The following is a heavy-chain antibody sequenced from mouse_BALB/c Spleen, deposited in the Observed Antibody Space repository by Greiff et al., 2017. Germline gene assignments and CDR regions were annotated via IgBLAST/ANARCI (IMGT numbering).Heavy chain of an antibody. J-gene: IGHJ4*01. CDR1: GFTFSDYY. CDR3: ARRSDYDAMDY. Sequence: EVKLVESGGGLVKPGGSLKLSCAASGFTFSDYYMYWVRQTPEKRLEWVATISDGGSYTYYPDSVKGRFTISRDNAKNNLYLQMSSLKSEDTAMYYCARRSDYDAMDYWGQGTSVTVSS. CDR2: ISDGGSYT. V-gene: IGHV5-4*02.